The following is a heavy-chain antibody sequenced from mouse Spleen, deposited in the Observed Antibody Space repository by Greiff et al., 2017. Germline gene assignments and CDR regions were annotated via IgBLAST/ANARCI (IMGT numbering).Heavy chain of an antibody. V-gene: IGHV2-6-1*01. D-gene: IGHD2-14*01. CDR1: GFSLTSYG. Sequence: QVQLKETGPGLVAPSQSLSITCTVSGFSLTSYGIHWVRQPPGKGLEWLVVIWSDGSTNYNSVLKSRLSISKDNSKSQVFLKMNSLQTDDTAMYYCARQGSDYRYDYYFDYWGQGTTLTVSS. J-gene: IGHJ2*01. CDR2: IWSDGST. CDR3: ARQGSDYRYDYYFDY.